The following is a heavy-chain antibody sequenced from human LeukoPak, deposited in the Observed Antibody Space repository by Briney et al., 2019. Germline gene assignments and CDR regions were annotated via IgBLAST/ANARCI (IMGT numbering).Heavy chain of an antibody. CDR1: GGSISSYY. D-gene: IGHD5-18*01. J-gene: IGHJ4*02. CDR2: IYTSGST. CDR3: ASHHRIQLWLVE. Sequence: SETLSLTCTVSGGSISSYYWSWIRQPAGKGLEWIGRIYTSGSTNYNPSLKSRVTMSVDTSKNQFSLKLSSVTAADTAVYYCASHHRIQLWLVEWGQGTLVTVSS. V-gene: IGHV4-4*07.